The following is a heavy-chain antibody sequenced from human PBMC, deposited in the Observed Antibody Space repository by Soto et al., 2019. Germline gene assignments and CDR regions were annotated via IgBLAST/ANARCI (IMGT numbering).Heavy chain of an antibody. J-gene: IGHJ4*02. CDR3: AADATAWQQMVPSDY. Sequence: SVKVFCKASGFTFTSSAFQWVRQARGQRLEWIGWIAVGSGYTNYAQRFQDRVTLTRDMSTATTYMELSRLTSEDTAIYYCAADATAWQQMVPSDYWGQGTLVTVSS. CDR1: GFTFTSSA. V-gene: IGHV1-58*01. D-gene: IGHD2-8*01. CDR2: IAVGSGYT.